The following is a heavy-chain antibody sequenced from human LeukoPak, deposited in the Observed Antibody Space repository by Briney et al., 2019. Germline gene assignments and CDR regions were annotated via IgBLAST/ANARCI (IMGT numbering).Heavy chain of an antibody. CDR3: ARVLDYYDSSPLNY. V-gene: IGHV1-46*01. CDR1: GYIFTSYY. CDR2: ISPSGGST. J-gene: IGHJ4*02. D-gene: IGHD3-22*01. Sequence: ASVKVCCKASGYIFTSYYMHWVRQAPGQGLEWMGIISPSGGSTSYAQKFQGRVTLTRDTSTSTVYMELSSLRSEDTAVYYCARVLDYYDSSPLNYWGQGTLVTVSP.